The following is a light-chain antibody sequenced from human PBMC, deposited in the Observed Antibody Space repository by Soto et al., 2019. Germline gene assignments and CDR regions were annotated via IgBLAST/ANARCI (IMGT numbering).Light chain of an antibody. V-gene: IGKV1-5*03. CDR1: QSISSW. J-gene: IGKJ1*01. Sequence: DIQMTQSPSTLSASVGDRVTITCRASQSISSWLAWYQQKPGKAPKLLIYKAPSLESGVPSRFSGSGSGTEFTLTISSLQPDDFATYYCQQYNSPWTFGQGTKVDIK. CDR3: QQYNSPWT. CDR2: KAP.